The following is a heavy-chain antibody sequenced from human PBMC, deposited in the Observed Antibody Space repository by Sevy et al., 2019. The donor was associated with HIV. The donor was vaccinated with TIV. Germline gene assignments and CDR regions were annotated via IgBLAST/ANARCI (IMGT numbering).Heavy chain of an antibody. Sequence: GGSLRLSCAASGFTFSSYAMHWVRQAPGKGLEWVAVISYDGSNKYYADSVKGRFTISRDNSKNTLYLQMNSLRAEDTAVYYCVRPDETYYYGSGSYCDYWGQGTLVTVSS. J-gene: IGHJ4*02. CDR1: GFTFSSYA. V-gene: IGHV3-30-3*01. D-gene: IGHD3-10*01. CDR2: ISYDGSNK. CDR3: VRPDETYYYGSGSYCDY.